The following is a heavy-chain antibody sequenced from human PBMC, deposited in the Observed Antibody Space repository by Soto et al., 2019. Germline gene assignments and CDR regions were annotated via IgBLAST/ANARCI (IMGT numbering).Heavy chain of an antibody. Sequence: QVQLVESGGGVVQPGRSLRLSCAASGFTFSSYAMHWVRQAPGKGLEWVAVISYDGSNKYYADSVKGRFTISRDNSKNTLYLQMNSLRAEDTAVYYCAREWLPSFYYYDSSGYEGGVGYFDYWGQGTLVTVSS. J-gene: IGHJ4*02. D-gene: IGHD3-22*01. CDR3: AREWLPSFYYYDSSGYEGGVGYFDY. CDR2: ISYDGSNK. V-gene: IGHV3-30-3*01. CDR1: GFTFSSYA.